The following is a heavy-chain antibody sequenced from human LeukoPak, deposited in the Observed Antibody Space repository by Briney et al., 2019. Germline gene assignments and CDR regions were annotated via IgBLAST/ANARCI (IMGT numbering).Heavy chain of an antibody. CDR1: GGSFSGYY. Sequence: PSETLSLTCAVYGGSFSGYYWSWIRQPPGKGLEWIGEINHSGSTNYNPSLKSRVTISVDTSKNQFSLKLSSVTAADTAVYYCVRSTSWGSYFDYWGQGTLVTVSS. J-gene: IGHJ4*02. V-gene: IGHV4-34*01. D-gene: IGHD3-16*01. CDR3: VRSTSWGSYFDY. CDR2: INHSGST.